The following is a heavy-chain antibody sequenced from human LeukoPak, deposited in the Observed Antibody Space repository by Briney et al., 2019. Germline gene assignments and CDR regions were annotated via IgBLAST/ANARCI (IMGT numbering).Heavy chain of an antibody. Sequence: GESLKISCKGSGYSFTSYWIGWVRQMPGKGLEWMGIIYPGDSDTRYSPSFQGQVTISADKSISTAYLQWSSLKASDTAMYYCARDTVIRFSDYYYYYGMDVWGQGTTVTVSS. CDR1: GYSFTSYW. V-gene: IGHV5-51*01. J-gene: IGHJ6*02. CDR3: ARDTVIRFSDYYYYYGMDV. CDR2: IYPGDSDT. D-gene: IGHD4-17*01.